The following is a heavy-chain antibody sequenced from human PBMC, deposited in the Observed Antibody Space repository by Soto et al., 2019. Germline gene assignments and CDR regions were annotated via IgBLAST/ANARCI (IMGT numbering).Heavy chain of an antibody. CDR1: GYPFNKYS. Sequence: QGQLVQSGAEVKWPGASVMVSCKASGYPFNKYSISWVRQAPGQGLEWMGWISASNGNRNYAQKFQGRVTLGTDTSTSTAYMELRNLRSDDTAVYYCTRGHGDFAGDFDYWGQGTLVTVSS. D-gene: IGHD4-17*01. V-gene: IGHV1-18*04. CDR2: ISASNGNR. J-gene: IGHJ4*02. CDR3: TRGHGDFAGDFDY.